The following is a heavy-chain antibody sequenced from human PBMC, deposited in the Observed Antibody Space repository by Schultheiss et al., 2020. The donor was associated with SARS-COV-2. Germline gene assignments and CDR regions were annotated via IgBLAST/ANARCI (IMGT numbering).Heavy chain of an antibody. CDR2: IWYDGSNK. CDR1: GFTFSSYG. CDR3: ARDRYYYDSSGSYDY. D-gene: IGHD3-22*01. V-gene: IGHV3-33*01. Sequence: GGSLRLSCAASGFTFSSYGMHWVRQAPGKGLEWVAVIWYDGSNKYYADSVKGRFTISRDNSKNTLYLQMNSLRAEDTAVYYCARDRYYYDSSGSYDYWGQGTLVTVSS. J-gene: IGHJ4*02.